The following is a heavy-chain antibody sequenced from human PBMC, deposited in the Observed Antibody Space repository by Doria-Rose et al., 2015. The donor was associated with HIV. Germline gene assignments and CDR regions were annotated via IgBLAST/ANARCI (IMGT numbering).Heavy chain of an antibody. CDR2: IFSDDVR. CDR1: GVSLSSPGMG. CDR3: ARIKSSRWYHKYYFDF. V-gene: IGHV2-26*01. D-gene: IGHD6-13*01. J-gene: IGHJ4*02. Sequence: ESGPVLVKPTETLTLTCTVSGVSLSSPGMGVSWIRQPPGKALEWLANIFSDDVRSYKPSLKSRLTISRGTSKCQVVLTMTDMDPVDTATYYCARIKSSRWYHKYYFDFWGQGTLVIVSA.